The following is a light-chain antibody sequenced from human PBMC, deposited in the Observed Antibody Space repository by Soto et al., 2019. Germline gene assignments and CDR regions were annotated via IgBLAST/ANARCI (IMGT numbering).Light chain of an antibody. Sequence: EIVLTQSPATLSLSPGERATLSCRASQGISSTYLAWYQLKPGQAPRLLIHGISRRVTGIPDRFSGSGSGTDFTLTISRLEPEDFAVYYCQHYGGSPPRFTFGPGTKVDI. V-gene: IGKV3-20*01. CDR2: GIS. J-gene: IGKJ3*01. CDR1: QGISSTY. CDR3: QHYGGSPPRFT.